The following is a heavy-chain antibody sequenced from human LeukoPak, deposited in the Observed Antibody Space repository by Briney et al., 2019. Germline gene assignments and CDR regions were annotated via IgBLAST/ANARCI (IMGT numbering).Heavy chain of an antibody. D-gene: IGHD3-9*01. CDR2: ISAYNGNT. Sequence: ASVKVSCKASGYTFTSYGISWVRQASGQGLEWMGWISAYNGNTNYAQKLQGRVTMTTDTSTSTAYMELRSLRSDDTAVYYCARDGGYFDWLLYDAFDIWGQGTMVTVSS. CDR3: ARDGGYFDWLLYDAFDI. V-gene: IGHV1-18*01. J-gene: IGHJ3*02. CDR1: GYTFTSYG.